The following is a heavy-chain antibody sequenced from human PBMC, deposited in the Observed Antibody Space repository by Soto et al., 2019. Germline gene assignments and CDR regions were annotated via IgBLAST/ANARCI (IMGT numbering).Heavy chain of an antibody. V-gene: IGHV3-11*01. CDR2: ISSSGSTI. J-gene: IGHJ6*02. D-gene: IGHD1-1*01. CDR1: GFTFSDYY. Sequence: PGGSPRLSCAASGFTFSDYYMSWIRQAPGKGLEWVSYISSSGSTIYYADSVKGRFTISRDNAKNSLYLRMNSLRAEDTAVYYCARETRIVYYYGMDVWGQGTTVTVSS. CDR3: ARETRIVYYYGMDV.